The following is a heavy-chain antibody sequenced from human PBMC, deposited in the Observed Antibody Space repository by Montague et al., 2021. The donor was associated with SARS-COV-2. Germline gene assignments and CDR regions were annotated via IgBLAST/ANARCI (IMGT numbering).Heavy chain of an antibody. Sequence: SETLSLTCTVSGGSISSYYWSWIRQPPGQGLEWIGYIYYSGSTNYNPSLKSRVTISVDTSQNQFSLKLSSVTAADTAVYYCARGSGWMGNAFDIWGQGTLVTVSS. D-gene: IGHD6-19*01. V-gene: IGHV4-59*01. CDR3: ARGSGWMGNAFDI. J-gene: IGHJ3*02. CDR2: IYYSGST. CDR1: GGSISSYY.